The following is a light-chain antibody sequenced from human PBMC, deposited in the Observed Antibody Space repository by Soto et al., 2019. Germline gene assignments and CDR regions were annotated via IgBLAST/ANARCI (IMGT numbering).Light chain of an antibody. CDR1: QSISRW. CDR3: QQYNSYSQT. V-gene: IGKV1-5*03. J-gene: IGKJ1*01. Sequence: DIQMTQSPSTLSASVGDRVTITCRASQSISRWLAWSQQKPGKAPKLLIYKASSLESGVPSRLSGSGSGTEFTLHISSLQPDDFATYYCQQYNSYSQTFGQGTKVEIK. CDR2: KAS.